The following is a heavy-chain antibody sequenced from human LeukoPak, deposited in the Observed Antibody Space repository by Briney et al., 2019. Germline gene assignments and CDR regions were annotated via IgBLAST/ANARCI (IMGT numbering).Heavy chain of an antibody. Sequence: PSETLSLTCTVSGGSISSGGYYWSWIRQHPGKGLEWIGYIYYSGSTYYNPSLKSRVTISVDTSKNQFSLKLSSVTVADTVVYYCARARRITIFGVVIGSWFDPWGQGTLVTVSS. J-gene: IGHJ5*02. D-gene: IGHD3-3*01. CDR2: IYYSGST. CDR1: GGSISSGGYY. V-gene: IGHV4-31*03. CDR3: ARARRITIFGVVIGSWFDP.